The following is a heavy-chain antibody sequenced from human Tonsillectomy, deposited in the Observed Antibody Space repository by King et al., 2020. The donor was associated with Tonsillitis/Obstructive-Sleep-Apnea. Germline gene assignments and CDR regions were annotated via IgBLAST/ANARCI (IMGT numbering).Heavy chain of an antibody. J-gene: IGHJ4*02. D-gene: IGHD3-22*01. CDR2: IGAHNGNT. CDR1: GYTFSSYP. Sequence: VQLVESGAEVKKPGASVKVSCKASGYTFSSYPMSWVRQAPGQGLEWMGCIGAHNGNTDYAQKIQGRVTMTTDTSTTTAYMELRSLRSDDTAVYYWARGGRYDSSGYYTPLDYWGQGTLVTVSS. V-gene: IGHV1-18*01. CDR3: ARGGRYDSSGYYTPLDY.